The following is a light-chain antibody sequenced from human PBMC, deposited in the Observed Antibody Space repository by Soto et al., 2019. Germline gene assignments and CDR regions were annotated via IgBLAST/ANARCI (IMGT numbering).Light chain of an antibody. CDR3: HQYATSVT. V-gene: IGKV3-20*01. J-gene: IGKJ1*01. Sequence: EILLTQSPDSLSLSPGDRATLSCRASQSFSSTFFAWYQQKPGQAPRLLIYGASSRATGIPDRFSGSGSGTDFTLTTSRREPEDFAVYYCHQYATSVTFGKGPRGEIK. CDR1: QSFSSTF. CDR2: GAS.